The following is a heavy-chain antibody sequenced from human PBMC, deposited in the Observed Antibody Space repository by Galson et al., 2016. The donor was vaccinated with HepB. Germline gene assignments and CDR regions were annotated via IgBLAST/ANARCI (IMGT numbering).Heavy chain of an antibody. V-gene: IGHV1-69*04. CDR2: IVPILGTT. J-gene: IGHJ4*02. CDR1: GDTFTNYA. Sequence: SVKVSCKASGDTFTNYAITWVRQAPGQGLEWMGRIVPILGTTNYPQKFQDRVTITADTATTTAYMELSGLRSEDTAVYYCARDRPYTRMSGVCDYWGQGTLVVVSS. CDR3: ARDRPYTRMSGVCDY. D-gene: IGHD3-10*02.